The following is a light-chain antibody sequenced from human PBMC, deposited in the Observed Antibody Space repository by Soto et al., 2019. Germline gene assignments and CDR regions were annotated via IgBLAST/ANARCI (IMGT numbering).Light chain of an antibody. CDR3: QQYNNWPYT. CDR2: GAS. V-gene: IGKV3-15*01. CDR1: QSVSRN. Sequence: IVMTQSPAILSVSPGERVTLSCRASQSVSRNFAWYRQKPGQAPTLLIYGASTRATGIPARFSGSGSGTAVPPTSSSLQSAAFAVYYCQQYNNWPYTFGQGTKLEIK. J-gene: IGKJ2*01.